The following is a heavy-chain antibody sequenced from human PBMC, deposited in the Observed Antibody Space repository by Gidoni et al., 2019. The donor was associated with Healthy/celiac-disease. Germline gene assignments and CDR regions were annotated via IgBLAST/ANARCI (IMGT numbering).Heavy chain of an antibody. CDR1: GFTVSSNY. CDR2: IYSGGST. D-gene: IGHD6-19*01. V-gene: IGHV3-66*01. J-gene: IGHJ4*02. CDR3: ARDAVAATNYFDY. Sequence: EVQLVESGGGLVQPGGSLSLSCSAYGFTVSSNYMSWVRQAPGKGLEWVSVIYSGGSTYYADSVKGRFTISRDNSKNTLYLQMNSLRAEDTAVYYCARDAVAATNYFDYWGQGTLVTVSA.